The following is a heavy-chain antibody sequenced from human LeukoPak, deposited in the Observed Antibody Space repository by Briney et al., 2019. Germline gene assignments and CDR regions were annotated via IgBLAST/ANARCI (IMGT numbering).Heavy chain of an antibody. CDR2: IWYDGSNK. CDR3: ARGPDYDILTGYPYDFDY. V-gene: IGHV3-33*01. CDR1: GFTFSSYG. D-gene: IGHD3-9*01. J-gene: IGHJ4*02. Sequence: GRSLRLSCAASGFTFSSYGMHWVRQAPGKGLEWVAVIWYDGSNKYYADSVKGRFTISRDNSKNTLYLQMNSLRAEDTAVYCCARGPDYDILTGYPYDFDYWGQGTLVTVSS.